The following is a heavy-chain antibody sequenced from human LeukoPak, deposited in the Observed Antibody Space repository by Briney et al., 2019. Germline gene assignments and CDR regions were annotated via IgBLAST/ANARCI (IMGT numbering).Heavy chain of an antibody. CDR3: AKDLPGIKTFGALDY. CDR1: GFTFTNAW. D-gene: IGHD3-3*01. V-gene: IGHV3-23*01. Sequence: QAGGSLRLSCAASGFTFTNAWMSWVRQAPGKGLEWVSSISAGGGSTYYGDSVKGRFTISRDNSKNTLYLQMNSLRADDTAVYHCAKDLPGIKTFGALDYWGQGALVTVS. CDR2: ISAGGGST. J-gene: IGHJ4*02.